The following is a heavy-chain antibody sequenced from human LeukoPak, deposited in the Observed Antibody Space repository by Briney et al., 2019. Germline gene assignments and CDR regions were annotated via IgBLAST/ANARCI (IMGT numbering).Heavy chain of an antibody. CDR1: GGSISSYY. Sequence: TASETLSLTCTVSGGSISSYYWSWIRQPPGKGLEWIGYIYHSGSTYYNPSLKSRVTISVDRSKNQFSLKLSSVTAAGTAVYYCARAYGDYVDWFDPWGQGTLVTVSS. CDR2: IYHSGST. J-gene: IGHJ5*02. CDR3: ARAYGDYVDWFDP. D-gene: IGHD4-17*01. V-gene: IGHV4-59*12.